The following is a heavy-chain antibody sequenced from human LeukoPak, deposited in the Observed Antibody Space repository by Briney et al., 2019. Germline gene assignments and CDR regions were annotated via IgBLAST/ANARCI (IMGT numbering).Heavy chain of an antibody. CDR2: LSGSGDST. CDR1: GFTFSSYG. CDR3: AKEAYYDILSGSEAEGFMDV. J-gene: IGHJ6*03. Sequence: GGSLRLSCAASGFTFSSYGMSWVRQAPGKGLEWVSTLSGSGDSTYYADSVKGRFTISRDNSKNTLFLEMNRLRAEDTAIYYCAKEAYYDILSGSEAEGFMDVWGKGTAVIVSS. V-gene: IGHV3-23*01. D-gene: IGHD3-9*01.